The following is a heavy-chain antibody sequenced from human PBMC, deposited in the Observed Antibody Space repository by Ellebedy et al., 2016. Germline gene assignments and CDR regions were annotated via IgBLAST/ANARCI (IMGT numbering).Heavy chain of an antibody. D-gene: IGHD3-22*01. CDR1: GFTFSSYA. Sequence: GESLKISCAASGFTFSSYAMSWVRQAPGKGLEWVSSISGSAYSTYYADSVKGRFTISRDNSKNTLYVQLDGLRVEDTALYYCAKGGYYEEFDPWGQGTLVTVSS. V-gene: IGHV3-23*01. CDR2: ISGSAYST. CDR3: AKGGYYEEFDP. J-gene: IGHJ5*02.